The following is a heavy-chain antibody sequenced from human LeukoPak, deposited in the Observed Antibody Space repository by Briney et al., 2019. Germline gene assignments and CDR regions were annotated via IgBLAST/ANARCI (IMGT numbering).Heavy chain of an antibody. Sequence: GGSLRLSCAGSGFTFNSYAITWVRQAPGKGLKWVSGISGSGGTTYYAVSVKGRFTISRDNSNNTLYLQMNSMRVEDTAVYFCAKGVVDYYDSSGYYPSDLWGQGTLVTVSS. CDR3: AKGVVDYYDSSGYYPSDL. J-gene: IGHJ5*02. D-gene: IGHD3-22*01. V-gene: IGHV3-23*01. CDR1: GFTFNSYA. CDR2: ISGSGGTT.